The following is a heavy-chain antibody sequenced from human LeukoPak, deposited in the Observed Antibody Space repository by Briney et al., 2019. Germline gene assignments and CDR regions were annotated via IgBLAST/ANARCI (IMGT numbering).Heavy chain of an antibody. Sequence: SGPTLVKPTQTLTLTCTFSGFSLSTSGVGVGWIRQPPGKALEWLALVYWDDDKRYSPFLKSRLTITKDTSKNQVVLTMTNMDPVDTATYYCARGGGATAVDYWGQGTLVTVSS. D-gene: IGHD1-26*01. CDR2: VYWDDDK. J-gene: IGHJ4*02. CDR1: GFSLSTSGVG. CDR3: ARGGGATAVDY. V-gene: IGHV2-5*02.